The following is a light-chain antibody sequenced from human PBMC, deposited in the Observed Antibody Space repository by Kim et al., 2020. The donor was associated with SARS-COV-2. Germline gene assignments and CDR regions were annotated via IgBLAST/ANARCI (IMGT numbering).Light chain of an antibody. CDR1: SLRNYY. J-gene: IGLJ3*02. V-gene: IGLV3-19*01. CDR3: NSRDTSGDNVML. CDR2: GKN. Sequence: LGQTVMITGQGDSLRNYYASWDQQGPGQAPKRLIYGKNSRPSGISDRFSGSTSGNTASLTITATQAEDEADYFCNSRDTSGDNVMLFGGGTQLTVL.